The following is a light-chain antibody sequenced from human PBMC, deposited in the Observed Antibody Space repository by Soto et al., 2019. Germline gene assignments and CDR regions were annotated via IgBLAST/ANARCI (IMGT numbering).Light chain of an antibody. V-gene: IGLV4-60*01. CDR3: ETWDTNVVV. Sequence: QLVLTQSSSASASLGSSVKLTCTLSSGHSTYIIAWHQQQPGKAPRYLMKLEGSGSYNKGSGIPDRFSGSSSGADRYLTIXXXXXXXXXXXYCETWDTNVVVFGGGTKLTVL. CDR2: LEGSGSY. CDR1: SGHSTYI. J-gene: IGLJ2*01.